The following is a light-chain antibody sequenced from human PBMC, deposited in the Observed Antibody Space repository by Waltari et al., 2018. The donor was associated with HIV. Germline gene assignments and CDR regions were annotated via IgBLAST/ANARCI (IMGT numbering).Light chain of an antibody. Sequence: DIHLTQSPCFLSASGGDRVTITCRASQGISNYLAWYQQKPGRAPKLLIYAASTLRSGVPSRFSGGGSGTEFTLTISSLQPEDFASYYCQQLNNIPYTFGQGTRLEIK. J-gene: IGKJ2*01. CDR3: QQLNNIPYT. V-gene: IGKV1-9*01. CDR2: AAS. CDR1: QGISNY.